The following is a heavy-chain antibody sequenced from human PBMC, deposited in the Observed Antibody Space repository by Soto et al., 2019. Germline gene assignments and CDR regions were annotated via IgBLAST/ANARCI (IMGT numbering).Heavy chain of an antibody. V-gene: IGHV3-15*07. D-gene: IGHD2-21*01. CDR1: SVSNAW. Sequence: SVSNAWMNWVRQAPGKGLEWVGRIKSKTDGGTTDYAPPVKDRFSISRDDSKNTLYLQMNSLKSEDIAVYYCTNGSINNYWGQGTLVTVSS. J-gene: IGHJ4*02. CDR3: TNGSINNY. CDR2: IKSKTDGGTT.